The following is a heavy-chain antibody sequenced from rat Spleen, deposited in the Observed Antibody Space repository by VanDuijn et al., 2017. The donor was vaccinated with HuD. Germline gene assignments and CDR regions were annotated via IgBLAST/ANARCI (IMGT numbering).Heavy chain of an antibody. CDR1: GFTFSPFA. CDR2: ISYDGSST. Sequence: EVQLVESGGGLVQPGRSLKLSCAASGFTFSPFAMAWVRQAPKKGLEWVATISYDGSSTYYRDSVKGRFTISRDNAKSTLYLQMDSLRSEDTATYYCARHPLLLQCFDYWGQGVMVTVSS. V-gene: IGHV5-7*01. CDR3: ARHPLLLQCFDY. J-gene: IGHJ2*01. D-gene: IGHD1-1*01.